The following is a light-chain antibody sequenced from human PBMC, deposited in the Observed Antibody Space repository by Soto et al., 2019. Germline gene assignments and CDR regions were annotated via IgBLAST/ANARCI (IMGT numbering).Light chain of an antibody. Sequence: DIQMTQSPSTLSASVGDRVTITCRASQSLSTWLAWYQQKPGRAPTLLIYDASSLESGVPSRFSGSGSGTEFTLTVSSLQPDDFATYYCQQYNSYSWTFGQGTKVDIK. V-gene: IGKV1-5*01. J-gene: IGKJ1*01. CDR2: DAS. CDR3: QQYNSYSWT. CDR1: QSLSTW.